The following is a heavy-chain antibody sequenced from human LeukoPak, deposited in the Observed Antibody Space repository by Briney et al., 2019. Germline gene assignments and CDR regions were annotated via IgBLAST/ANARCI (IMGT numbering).Heavy chain of an antibody. CDR3: ATTVATIAGMDH. D-gene: IGHD5-24*01. Sequence: PGGSLRLSCAAPGFTFSNAWVTWVRQAPGKGLEWAGRIKSIASGATIDNAAPVRGRFTVSRDDSKNMVYLHMNSLKTEDTAVYYCATTVATIAGMDHWGQGALVTVSS. CDR2: IKSIASGATI. V-gene: IGHV3-15*01. CDR1: GFTFSNAW. J-gene: IGHJ4*02.